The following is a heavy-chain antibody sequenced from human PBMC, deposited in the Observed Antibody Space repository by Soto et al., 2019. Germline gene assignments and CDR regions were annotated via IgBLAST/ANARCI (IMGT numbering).Heavy chain of an antibody. CDR1: GFTFSSYG. Sequence: QVQLVESGGGVVQPGRSLRLSCAASGFTFSSYGMHWVRQAPGKGLEWVAVISYDGSDKYYRDSVKGGFTISRDISKKALYLQVNRLRAEDMAVYYCARYYCSGGSCYEHGCIYWGQGTLVTVSS. CDR2: ISYDGSDK. CDR3: ARYYCSGGSCYEHGCIY. V-gene: IGHV3-30*03. D-gene: IGHD2-15*01. J-gene: IGHJ4*02.